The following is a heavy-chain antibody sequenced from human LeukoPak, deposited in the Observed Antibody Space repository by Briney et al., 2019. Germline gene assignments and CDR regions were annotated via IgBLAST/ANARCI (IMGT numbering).Heavy chain of an antibody. J-gene: IGHJ4*02. D-gene: IGHD5-12*01. CDR1: GFTFSSYW. V-gene: IGHV3-74*01. CDR3: NVDIVATPIDY. Sequence: GGSLRLSCVASGFTFSSYWMHWVRQDPRKGLVWVSRINGDGRNINYADSVRGRFTISRDNAKNTLYLQMNSLRAEDTAVYYCNVDIVATPIDYWGQGTLVTVSS. CDR2: INGDGRNI.